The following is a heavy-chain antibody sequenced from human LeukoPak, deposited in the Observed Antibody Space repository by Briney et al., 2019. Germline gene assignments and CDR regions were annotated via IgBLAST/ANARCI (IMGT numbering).Heavy chain of an antibody. Sequence: SETLSLTCTVSGGSISSYYWSWIRQPPGKGLEWIGYIYYSGSTNYNPSLKSRVTISVDTSKNQFSLKLSSVTAADTAVYYCARDSSGGRDWFDPWGQGTLVTVSS. J-gene: IGHJ5*02. CDR1: GGSISSYY. D-gene: IGHD6-19*01. CDR2: IYYSGST. V-gene: IGHV4-59*01. CDR3: ARDSSGGRDWFDP.